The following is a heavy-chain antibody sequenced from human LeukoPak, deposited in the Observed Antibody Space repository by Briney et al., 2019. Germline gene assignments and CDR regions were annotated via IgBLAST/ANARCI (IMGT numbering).Heavy chain of an antibody. CDR3: AKVSSNSSSWYLDY. CDR1: GGSFRGYY. J-gene: IGHJ4*02. Sequence: SGTLCLTSAVSGGSFRGYYGTWIRQPPGQGLEWMREINHSGSTNYNPSLKSRVTISVDTSKTQFSLKLSSVTAADTAVYYCAKVSSNSSSWYLDYWGQGTLVTVSS. D-gene: IGHD6-13*01. V-gene: IGHV4-34*01. CDR2: INHSGST.